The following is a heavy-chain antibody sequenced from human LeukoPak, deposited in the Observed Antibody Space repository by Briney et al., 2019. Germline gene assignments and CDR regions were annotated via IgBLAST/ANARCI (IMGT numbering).Heavy chain of an antibody. CDR3: AKDGQYSSSSPYYFDY. Sequence: GGSLRLSCAASGFTFSGYAMNWVRQAPGKGLEWVSAISGSGGNTYYADSVKGRFTISRDNSKNTLYLQMNSLRAEDTAAYYCAKDGQYSSSSPYYFDYWGQGTLVAVSS. CDR2: ISGSGGNT. CDR1: GFTFSGYA. V-gene: IGHV3-23*01. D-gene: IGHD6-6*01. J-gene: IGHJ4*02.